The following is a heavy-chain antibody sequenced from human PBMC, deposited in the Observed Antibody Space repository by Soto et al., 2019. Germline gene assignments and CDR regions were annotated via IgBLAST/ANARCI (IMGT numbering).Heavy chain of an antibody. J-gene: IGHJ4*02. D-gene: IGHD3-3*02. V-gene: IGHV4-59*01. CDR1: GGTISSYY. Sequence: SETLSHSCTVSGGTISSYYWSWIRQPPGKRLEWIGYIYYSGSTNYNPSLKSRVTISVDTYKNHISLKQSSVTAADTTVNYCADVTPRHFFGYVGQTYHFTYWGQGTFVTVSS. CDR3: ADVTPRHFFGYVGQTYHFTY. CDR2: IYYSGST.